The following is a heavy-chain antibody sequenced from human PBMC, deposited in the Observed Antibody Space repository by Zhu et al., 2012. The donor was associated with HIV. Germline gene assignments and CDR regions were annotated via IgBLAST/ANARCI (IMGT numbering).Heavy chain of an antibody. D-gene: IGHD3-10*01. V-gene: IGHV4-30-4*08. CDR2: VYYSGIT. CDR3: ARYYYASGRTIDY. J-gene: IGHJ4*02. CDR1: GVSISSGDYY. Sequence: QVQLQESGPGLVKPSQTLSLTCTVSGVSISSGDYYWSWIRQPPGKGLEWIGYVYYSGITYYNPSLKSRITISVDTSKNQFSLELSSVTAADTAVYYCARYYYASGRTIDYWGQGTLVTVSS.